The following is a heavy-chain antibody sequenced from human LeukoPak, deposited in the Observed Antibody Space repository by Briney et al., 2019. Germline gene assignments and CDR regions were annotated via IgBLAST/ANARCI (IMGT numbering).Heavy chain of an antibody. Sequence: GGSLRLSCAASGFTFSSYGMHWVRQAPGKGLEWVAVISYDGSNKYYADSVKGRFTISRDNSKNTLYLQMNSLRAEDTAVYYCAKGGISSSSQAKHYYYYGMDVWGQGTTVTVSS. D-gene: IGHD6-13*01. CDR2: ISYDGSNK. J-gene: IGHJ6*02. V-gene: IGHV3-30*18. CDR1: GFTFSSYG. CDR3: AKGGISSSSQAKHYYYYGMDV.